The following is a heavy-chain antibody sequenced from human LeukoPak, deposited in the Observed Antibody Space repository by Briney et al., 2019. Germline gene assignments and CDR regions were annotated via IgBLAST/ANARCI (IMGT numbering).Heavy chain of an antibody. CDR1: GFTFDDDA. CDR3: AKDQDYYYYYGMDV. J-gene: IGHJ6*02. V-gene: IGHV3-9*01. Sequence: QAGGSLRLSCAASGFTFDDDAMHWVRQAPGKGLEWVSGISWNSGSIGYADSVKGRFTISRDNAKNSLYLQMNSLRAEDTALYYCAKDQDYYYYYGMDVWGQGTTVTVSS. CDR2: ISWNSGSI.